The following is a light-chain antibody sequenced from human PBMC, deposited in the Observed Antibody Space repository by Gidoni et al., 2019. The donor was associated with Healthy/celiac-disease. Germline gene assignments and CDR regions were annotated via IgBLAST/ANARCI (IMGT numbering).Light chain of an antibody. CDR1: QSVISSY. V-gene: IGKV3-20*01. Sequence: EIVLTQSPGTLSLSPGERATLSCRAIQSVISSYLAWYQQKHGQAPSRLLYVASSRATGLPDRFSGIGSGTAFTITISSLAPYDFVVYYCQQYGSSSETFGQGTKVEIK. J-gene: IGKJ1*01. CDR2: VAS. CDR3: QQYGSSSET.